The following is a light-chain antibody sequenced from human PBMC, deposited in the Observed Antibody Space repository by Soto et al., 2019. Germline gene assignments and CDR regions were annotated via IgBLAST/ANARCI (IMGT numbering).Light chain of an antibody. CDR2: AVS. J-gene: IGKJ2*01. CDR3: QQTYSTPFT. Sequence: DIQMTQSPSSLSASVGDRVTITCRASQSINSCLAWYQQKPGKAPKLLISAVSNLQSGVPSRFSGSGYGTDFTLTISSLQPEDFATYYCQQTYSTPFTLGHGTKLEIK. V-gene: IGKV1-39*01. CDR1: QSINSC.